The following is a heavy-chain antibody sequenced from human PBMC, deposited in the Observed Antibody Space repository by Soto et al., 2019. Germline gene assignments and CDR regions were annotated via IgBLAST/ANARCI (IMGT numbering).Heavy chain of an antibody. V-gene: IGHV3-23*01. CDR3: AKEVEDMVLMVYGGAFDI. J-gene: IGHJ3*02. D-gene: IGHD2-8*01. Sequence: EVQLLESGGGLVQPGGSLRLSCAASGFTFSSYAMSWVRQAPGKGLEWVSAISGSGGSTYYADSVKGRFTISRDNSKKTLYLQINSHRAEYSAVQYCAKEVEDMVLMVYGGAFDIWGQGPMVTVSA. CDR2: ISGSGGST. CDR1: GFTFSSYA.